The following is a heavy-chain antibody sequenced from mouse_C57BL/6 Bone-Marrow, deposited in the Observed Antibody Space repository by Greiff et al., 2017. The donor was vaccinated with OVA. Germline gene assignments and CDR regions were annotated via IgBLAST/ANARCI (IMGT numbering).Heavy chain of an antibody. CDR1: GYTFTDYE. CDR3: TRGYSNYYAMDY. V-gene: IGHV1-15*01. Sequence: VKLQESGAELVRPGASVTLSCKASGYTFTDYEMHWVKQTPVHGLEWIGAIDPETGGTAYNQKFKGKAILTSDKSSITAYMELRSLTSEDSAVYYCTRGYSNYYAMDYWGQGTSVTVSS. CDR2: IDPETGGT. J-gene: IGHJ4*01. D-gene: IGHD2-5*01.